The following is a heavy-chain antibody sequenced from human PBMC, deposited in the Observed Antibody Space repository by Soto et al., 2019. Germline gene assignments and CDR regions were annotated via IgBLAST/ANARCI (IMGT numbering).Heavy chain of an antibody. D-gene: IGHD1-26*01. CDR2: INAGNGNT. V-gene: IGHV1-3*01. CDR3: ARGGSLYWYFDV. Sequence: QVPLVQSGAEVKKPGASVKVSCKASGYTFTNYAMHWVRQAPGQRLEWMGWINAGNGNTKYSQKFQGRVTITRDTSASTAYMELSSLRSEDTAVYYCARGGSLYWYFDVWGRGTLVTVSS. J-gene: IGHJ2*01. CDR1: GYTFTNYA.